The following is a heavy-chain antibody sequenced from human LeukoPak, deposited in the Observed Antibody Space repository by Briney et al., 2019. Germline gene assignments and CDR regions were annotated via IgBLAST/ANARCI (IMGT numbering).Heavy chain of an antibody. D-gene: IGHD3-3*01. J-gene: IGHJ6*04. V-gene: IGHV4-39*07. Sequence: PSETLSLTCTVSGASISSSSYYWGWIRQPPGEGLEWIGSIYYGGSTYYNPSLKSRVTMSVDTSKNQFSLKLSSVTAADTAVYYCARAPLDPYYDFWSGLDVWGKGTTVTASS. CDR3: ARAPLDPYYDFWSGLDV. CDR1: GASISSSSYY. CDR2: IYYGGST.